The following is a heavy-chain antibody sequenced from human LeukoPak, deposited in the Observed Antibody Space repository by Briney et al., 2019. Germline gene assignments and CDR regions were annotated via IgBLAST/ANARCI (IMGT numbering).Heavy chain of an antibody. V-gene: IGHV1-8*01. Sequence: ASVKVSCKASGYTFTTYDINWVRQATGQGLEWMGWMNPNSGNTGYAQKFQGRVTMARNTSISTAYMELSSLRSEDTAVYYCARGRGSGHKENWFDPWGQGTLVTVSS. CDR2: MNPNSGNT. CDR1: GYTFTTYD. CDR3: ARGRGSGHKENWFDP. J-gene: IGHJ5*02. D-gene: IGHD6-19*01.